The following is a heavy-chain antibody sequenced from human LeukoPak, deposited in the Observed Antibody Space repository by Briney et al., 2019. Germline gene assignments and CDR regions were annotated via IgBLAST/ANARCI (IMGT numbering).Heavy chain of an antibody. V-gene: IGHV3-21*01. D-gene: IGHD1-26*01. J-gene: IGHJ4*02. Sequence: GGSLRLSCAASGFILSDYNMNWVRQAPGKGLEWVSFISISGTYITYADSVKGRFTISRDNAKNSLYLQMNSLRADDTAVYYCARDLSATARAYDYWGQGTLVTVSS. CDR3: ARDLSATARAYDY. CDR2: ISISGTYI. CDR1: GFILSDYN.